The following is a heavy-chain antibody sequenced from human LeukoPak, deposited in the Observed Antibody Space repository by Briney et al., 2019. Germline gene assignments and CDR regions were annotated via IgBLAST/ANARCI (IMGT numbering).Heavy chain of an antibody. CDR1: GGSISSYY. J-gene: IGHJ4*02. V-gene: IGHV4-4*07. D-gene: IGHD3-10*01. CDR3: TRDMGSYYGH. Sequence: SETLSLTCTVSGGSISSYYWTWIRQPAGKGLEWIGRIYSSGNTNYNPSLKSRVSMSVDTSKNQFSLKLSSVTAADTAVHYCTRDMGSYYGHWGQGTLVTVSS. CDR2: IYSSGNT.